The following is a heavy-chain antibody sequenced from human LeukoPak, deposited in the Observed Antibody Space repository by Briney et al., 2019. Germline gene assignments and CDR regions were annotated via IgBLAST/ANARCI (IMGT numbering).Heavy chain of an antibody. J-gene: IGHJ6*02. V-gene: IGHV4-4*02. CDR3: ARSSVQLRAGMDV. CDR2: IYHSGST. D-gene: IGHD1-1*01. CDR1: GGSISSSNW. Sequence: SGTLSLTCAVSGGSISSSNWWSWVRQPPGKGLEWIGEIYHSGSTNYNLSLKSRVTISVDKSKNQFSLKLSSVTAADTAVYYCARSSVQLRAGMDVWGQGTTVTVSS.